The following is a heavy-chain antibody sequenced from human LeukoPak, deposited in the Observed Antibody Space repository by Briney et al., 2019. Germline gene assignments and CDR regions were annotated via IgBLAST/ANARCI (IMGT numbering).Heavy chain of an antibody. CDR2: ISAYNGNT. CDR1: GYTFTGYY. Sequence: ASVKVSCKASGYTFTGYYMHWVRQAPGQGLEWMGWISAYNGNTNYAQKLQGRVTMTTDTSTSTAYMELRSLRSDDTAVYYCARDLGDYIVVVPAASEFDPWGQGTLVTVSS. V-gene: IGHV1-18*04. D-gene: IGHD2-2*01. CDR3: ARDLGDYIVVVPAASEFDP. J-gene: IGHJ5*02.